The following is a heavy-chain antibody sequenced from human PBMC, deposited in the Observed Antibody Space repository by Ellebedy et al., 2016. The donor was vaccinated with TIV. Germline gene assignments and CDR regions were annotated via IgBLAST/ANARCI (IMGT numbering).Heavy chain of an antibody. CDR2: INAGNGDT. V-gene: IGHV1-3*01. D-gene: IGHD3-10*01. CDR1: GYTFSGHA. J-gene: IGHJ4*02. Sequence: ASVKVSCRASGYTFSGHAMHWVRQAPGQGLEWMGQINAGNGDTKYSQKFRGRLTITRDTSATTAYMELSSLTSEDTAVFYCAREGGFGELFDYWGQGTLVTVSS. CDR3: AREGGFGELFDY.